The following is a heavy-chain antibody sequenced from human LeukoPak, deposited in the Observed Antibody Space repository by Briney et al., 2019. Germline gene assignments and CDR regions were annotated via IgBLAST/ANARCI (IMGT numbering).Heavy chain of an antibody. CDR1: GYTFTSYD. V-gene: IGHV1-8*01. Sequence: ASVKVSCKASGYTFTSYDINWVRQATGQGLEWMGWMNPNSGNTGYAQKFQGRVTMTRNTSISTAYMELSSLRSEDTAVYFCASQLTPLSGMDVWGQGTTVTVSS. D-gene: IGHD2-15*01. J-gene: IGHJ6*02. CDR3: ASQLTPLSGMDV. CDR2: MNPNSGNT.